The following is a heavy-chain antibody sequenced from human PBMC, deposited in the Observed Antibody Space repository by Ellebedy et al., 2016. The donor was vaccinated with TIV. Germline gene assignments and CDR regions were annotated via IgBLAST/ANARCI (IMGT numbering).Heavy chain of an antibody. Sequence: AVSVKVSCKASGYTFSSYYMHWVRQAPGQGLEWMGLINPDGGFARYAQSFQGRVTMTRDTSTSTFYMEVRSLRSEDTAVYYCGRRCGGDCFIDYWGQGTLVTVSA. CDR3: GRRCGGDCFIDY. D-gene: IGHD2-21*02. CDR2: INPDGGFA. CDR1: GYTFSSYY. V-gene: IGHV1-46*01. J-gene: IGHJ4*02.